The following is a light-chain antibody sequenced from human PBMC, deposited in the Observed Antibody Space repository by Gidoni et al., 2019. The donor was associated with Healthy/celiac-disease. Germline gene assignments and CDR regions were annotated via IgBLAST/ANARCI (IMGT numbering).Light chain of an antibody. Sequence: DIVMTHSPLSLLVTPGEPASISCRSSQSLLHSNGYNSWDRYLQKPGQSPQLLIYLGSNRASGGPDRSSSGGAGKDVTMKISRVEDEDVGVYYCMQALHLFTFGPGTKVDIK. CDR3: MQALHLFT. CDR2: LGS. J-gene: IGKJ3*01. V-gene: IGKV2-28*01. CDR1: QSLLHSNGYNS.